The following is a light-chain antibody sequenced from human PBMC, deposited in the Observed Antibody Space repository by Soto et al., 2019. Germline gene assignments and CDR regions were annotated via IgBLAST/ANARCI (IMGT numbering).Light chain of an antibody. Sequence: ETVLTQSPGTLSLSPGERATLSCRASQSVINKFLAWYQQKPGQAPRLILYGAYSRAAGIPDRFSGSGSGTDFPLTISRLEPEDFAVYYCQQFGGSPRFAFGQGTKLEIK. CDR3: QQFGGSPRFA. CDR1: QSVINKF. J-gene: IGKJ2*01. V-gene: IGKV3-20*01. CDR2: GAY.